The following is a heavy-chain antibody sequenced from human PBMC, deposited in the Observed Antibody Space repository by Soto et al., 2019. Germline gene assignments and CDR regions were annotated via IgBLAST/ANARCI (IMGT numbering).Heavy chain of an antibody. J-gene: IGHJ5*02. D-gene: IGHD3-22*01. CDR3: ARDHDYDSSGPILFDP. Sequence: ASVKVSCKASGYTFTSYGISWVRQAPGQGLEWMGWISAYNGNTNYAQKLQGRVTMTTDTSTSTAYMELRSLRSDDTVVYYCARDHDYDSSGPILFDPWGQGTLVTVSS. CDR2: ISAYNGNT. V-gene: IGHV1-18*01. CDR1: GYTFTSYG.